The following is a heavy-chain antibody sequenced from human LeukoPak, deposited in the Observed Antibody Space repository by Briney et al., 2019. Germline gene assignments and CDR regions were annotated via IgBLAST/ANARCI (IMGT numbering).Heavy chain of an antibody. CDR2: IYYSGST. Sequence: SETLSLTCTVSGGSISSSSYYWGWIRQPPGKGLEWIGSIYYSGSTYYNPSLKSRVTISVDTSKNQFSPKLSSVTAADTAVYYCARVPARKGEGNAFDIWGQGTMVTVSS. V-gene: IGHV4-39*01. CDR3: ARVPARKGEGNAFDI. CDR1: GGSISSSSYY. J-gene: IGHJ3*02. D-gene: IGHD1-14*01.